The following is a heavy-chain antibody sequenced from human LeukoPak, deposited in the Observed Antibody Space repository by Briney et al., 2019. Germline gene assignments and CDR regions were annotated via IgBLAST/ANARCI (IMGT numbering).Heavy chain of an antibody. D-gene: IGHD2-8*01. V-gene: IGHV1-69*04. J-gene: IGHJ2*01. CDR3: ASRCTNGVCTDWYFDL. CDR2: IIPIFGIA. Sequence: SVKVSCKASGGAFSSYAMSWVRQAPGQGLEWMGRIIPIFGIANYAQKFQGRVTITADKSTSTAYMELSSLRSEDTAVYYCASRCTNGVCTDWYFDLWGRGTLVTVSS. CDR1: GGAFSSYA.